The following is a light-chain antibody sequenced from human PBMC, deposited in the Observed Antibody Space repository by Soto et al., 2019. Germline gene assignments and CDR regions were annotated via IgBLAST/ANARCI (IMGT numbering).Light chain of an antibody. Sequence: EIVLTQSPGTLYLSPGERATLSCRASQSVSRSYLAWYQQKPGQAPRLLIYGASSRATGVPDRFSASGSGTDFTLTISRLEPEDFAMYYCQQYGSSPPYTFGQGTKLEIK. J-gene: IGKJ2*01. V-gene: IGKV3-20*01. CDR1: QSVSRSY. CDR2: GAS. CDR3: QQYGSSPPYT.